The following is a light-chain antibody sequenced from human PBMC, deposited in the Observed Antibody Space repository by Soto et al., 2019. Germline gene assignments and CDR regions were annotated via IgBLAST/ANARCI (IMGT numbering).Light chain of an antibody. CDR1: QTVTHNY. CDR2: GAS. V-gene: IGKV3-20*01. CDR3: QQHGTSPIP. J-gene: IGKJ5*01. Sequence: EILLTKSVDALSLNQGDTATLSCRASQTVTHNYLAWHQQKPGQTPRLLVYGASSRATGIPDRFSGSGSGTDFTLTISRLEPEDFAVYYCQQHGTSPIPSGQGTRLAIK.